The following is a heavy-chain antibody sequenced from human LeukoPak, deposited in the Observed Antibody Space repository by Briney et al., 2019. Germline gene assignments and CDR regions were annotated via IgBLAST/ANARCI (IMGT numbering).Heavy chain of an antibody. D-gene: IGHD3-10*01. J-gene: IGHJ4*02. V-gene: IGHV4-31*03. CDR2: IYYSGST. CDR1: GGSISSGGYY. CDR3: ARVYAGVWSPFDY. Sequence: SETLSLTCTVSGGSISSGGYYWRWIRQHPGKGLEWIGYIYYSGSTYYNPSLKSRVTISVDTSKNQFSLKLSSVTAADTAVYYCARVYAGVWSPFDYWGQGTLVTVSS.